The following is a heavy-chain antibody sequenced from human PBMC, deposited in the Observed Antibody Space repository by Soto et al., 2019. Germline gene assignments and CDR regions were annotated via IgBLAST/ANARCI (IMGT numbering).Heavy chain of an antibody. J-gene: IGHJ6*02. V-gene: IGHV1-69*13. D-gene: IGHD6-19*01. CDR1: RVSFSKFI. CDR2: IIPIFGTA. CDR3: AKVRYSSPMGYYYGMDV. Sequence: ASVKVSCKASRVSFSKFIVTWVLEAPGVGLEWVGGIIPIFGTANYAQKFQGRVTVTADESTSTSYMEVNNLRSEDTAVYYCAKVRYSSPMGYYYGMDVWGQGTTVTVSS.